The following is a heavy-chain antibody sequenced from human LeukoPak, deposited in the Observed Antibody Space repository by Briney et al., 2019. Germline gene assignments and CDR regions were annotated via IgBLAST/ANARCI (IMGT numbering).Heavy chain of an antibody. CDR2: ISGSGGST. D-gene: IGHD3-10*01. Sequence: GRSLRLSCAASGFTFSSYAMSWVRQAPGKGLEWVSAISGSGGSTYYADSVKGGFTISRDNSKNTLYLQMNSLRAEDTAVYYCARDLYYGSGSYYNKFGYFDYWGQGTLVTVSS. J-gene: IGHJ4*02. CDR3: ARDLYYGSGSYYNKFGYFDY. CDR1: GFTFSSYA. V-gene: IGHV3-23*01.